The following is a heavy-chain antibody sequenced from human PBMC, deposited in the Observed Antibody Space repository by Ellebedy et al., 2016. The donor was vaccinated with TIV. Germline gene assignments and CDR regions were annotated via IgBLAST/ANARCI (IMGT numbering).Heavy chain of an antibody. CDR2: ISGSGDST. V-gene: IGHV3-23*01. J-gene: IGHJ4*02. Sequence: GESLKISCTVSGGSISSSSYYWGWIRQPPGKGLEWVSAISGSGDSTYYADSVKGRFTISRDNSKNTLYLQMNSLRAEDTAVYYCVILSPWYYYGSGSSSYYFDYWGQGTLVTVSS. D-gene: IGHD3-10*01. CDR1: GGSISSSSYY. CDR3: VILSPWYYYGSGSSSYYFDY.